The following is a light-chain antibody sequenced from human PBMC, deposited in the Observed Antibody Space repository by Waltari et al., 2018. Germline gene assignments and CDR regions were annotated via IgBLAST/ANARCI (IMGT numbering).Light chain of an antibody. J-gene: IGKJ3*01. CDR3: QQYYSAPPT. V-gene: IGKV4-1*01. CDR2: WAS. Sequence: DIVMTQSPDSLAVSLGERATINCKSRQSVLYSSTNKNYLAWYQQKPGQPPKLLIYWASIRESGVPDRFSGSGSGTDFTLTISSLQAEDVAVYYCQQYYSAPPTFGPGTKVDI. CDR1: QSVLYSSTNKNY.